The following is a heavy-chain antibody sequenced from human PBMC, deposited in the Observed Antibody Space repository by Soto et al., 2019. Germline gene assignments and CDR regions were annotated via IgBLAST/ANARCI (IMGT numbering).Heavy chain of an antibody. D-gene: IGHD3-3*01. V-gene: IGHV4-34*01. CDR1: GGNFRGYC. J-gene: IGHJ4*02. CDR3: ARGATIFGVVIIPHYFDY. Sequence: SETLRLTYAVYGGNFRGYCWSWIRQTPGKGLEWIGEINHSGSTNYDPSLKSRVTISVDTSKNQFSLKLSSVTAADTAVYYCARGATIFGVVIIPHYFDYWGQGTLVTVSS. CDR2: INHSGST.